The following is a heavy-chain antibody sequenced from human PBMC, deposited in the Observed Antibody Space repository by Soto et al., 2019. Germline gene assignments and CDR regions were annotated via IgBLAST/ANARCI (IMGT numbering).Heavy chain of an antibody. CDR3: ARLRGRFLEWYDAFDI. J-gene: IGHJ3*02. CDR1: GFTFSRYS. Sequence: EVQLVESGGGLVKPGGSLRLSCAASGFTFSRYSMNWVRQAPGKGLEWVSSISSSSIYIYYADSVKGRFTISRDNAKNAMYLKMNSLRAEDTAVYYCARLRGRFLEWYDAFDIWGQGTMVTVSS. CDR2: ISSSSIYI. D-gene: IGHD3-3*01. V-gene: IGHV3-21*01.